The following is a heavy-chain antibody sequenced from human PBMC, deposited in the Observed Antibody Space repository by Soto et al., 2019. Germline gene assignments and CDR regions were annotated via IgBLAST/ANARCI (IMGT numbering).Heavy chain of an antibody. D-gene: IGHD2-2*03. CDR2: IYYNGNT. CDR1: GGSIISYY. Sequence: PSETLSLTCTVSGGSIISYYWSWIRQPPGKGLEWIGYIYYNGNTKYSPSLKSRVTMSVDTSKNHFSLKLISVTTADTAVYFCAREGNLGRWIQPLDSWGQGTLVTVSS. J-gene: IGHJ4*02. CDR3: AREGNLGRWIQPLDS. V-gene: IGHV4-59*01.